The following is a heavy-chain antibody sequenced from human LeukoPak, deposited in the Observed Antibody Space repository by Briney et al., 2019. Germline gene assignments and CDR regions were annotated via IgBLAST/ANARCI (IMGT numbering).Heavy chain of an antibody. J-gene: IGHJ4*02. CDR1: GFTFSSYS. D-gene: IGHD2-8*02. CDR3: ARDGFTGL. Sequence: GGSLRLSCAASGFTFSSYSMNWVRQAPGKGLEWVANIKQDGSEKYYVDSVKGRFTISRDNAKNSLYLQMNSLRAEDTAVYYCARDGFTGLWGQGTLVTVSS. V-gene: IGHV3-7*01. CDR2: IKQDGSEK.